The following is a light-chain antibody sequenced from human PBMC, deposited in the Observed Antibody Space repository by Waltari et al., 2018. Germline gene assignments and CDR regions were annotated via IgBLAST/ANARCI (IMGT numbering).Light chain of an antibody. CDR3: LSADISGTSWV. CDR1: ALPNKF. CDR2: KDR. Sequence: SYELTQPPSVSVSPGQMAKITCSGEALPNKFAYWYQQKPGQSPVLVIYKDRERHPGIPGRFAGSISGTVVTLTISGVQAEDEADDYCLSADISGTSWVFGGGTKLTV. V-gene: IGLV3-16*01. J-gene: IGLJ3*02.